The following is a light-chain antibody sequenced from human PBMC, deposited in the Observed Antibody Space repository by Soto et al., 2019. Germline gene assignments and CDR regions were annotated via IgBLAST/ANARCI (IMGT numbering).Light chain of an antibody. Sequence: EIVLTQSPGTLSLSPGERATLSCRASQSVSSSYLAWYQQKPGQAPRLLIYGASSRATGIPDRFSGSGSGTEFTLTISRLQPEDFAVYYCQQYSSSPVTFGGGTKVEIK. CDR3: QQYSSSPVT. J-gene: IGKJ4*01. CDR2: GAS. CDR1: QSVSSSY. V-gene: IGKV3-20*01.